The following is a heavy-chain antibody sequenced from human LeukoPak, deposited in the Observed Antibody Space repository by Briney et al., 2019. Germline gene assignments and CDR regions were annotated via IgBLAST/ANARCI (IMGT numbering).Heavy chain of an antibody. J-gene: IGHJ4*02. CDR3: ARARPYSGS. Sequence: GGSLRLSCAASGFTFSNYAMSWVRRAPGKGLEWVSTFSGSGDDTYYADSVKGRFTISRDNSKNTLYLQMNSLRAEDTAVYYCARARPYSGSWGQGTLVTVSS. D-gene: IGHD1-26*01. CDR1: GFTFSNYA. CDR2: FSGSGDDT. V-gene: IGHV3-23*01.